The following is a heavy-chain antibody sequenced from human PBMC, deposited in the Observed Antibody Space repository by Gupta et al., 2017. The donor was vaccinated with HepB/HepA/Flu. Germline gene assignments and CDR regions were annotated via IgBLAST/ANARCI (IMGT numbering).Heavy chain of an antibody. CDR1: GFTFSSYT. CDR2: ISSGSGYI. V-gene: IGHV3-21*06. D-gene: IGHD1-1*01. CDR3: ARVPSGYTTNWNIDY. J-gene: IGHJ4*02. Sequence: EVQLVESGGGMVKPGWSLRLSCAASGFTFSSYTMNWVRQAPGKGLEWVSFISSGSGYIYYADSVKGRFTISRDNAKNSVYLQMNSLRAEDTAVYYCARVPSGYTTNWNIDYWGQGTLVTVSS.